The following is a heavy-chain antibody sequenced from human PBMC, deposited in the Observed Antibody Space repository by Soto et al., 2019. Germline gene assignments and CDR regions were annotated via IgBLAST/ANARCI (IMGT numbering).Heavy chain of an antibody. CDR3: ARDRGAGYYGMDI. J-gene: IGHJ6*02. V-gene: IGHV1-2*02. D-gene: IGHD3-16*01. Sequence: ASVKVSFKASEYTFTVYHMHWLRQAPGRGLEWMGRINPNSGDTNFAQTFQGRVAMTRDTSISTAYMELSRLTSDDTAVYYCARDRGAGYYGMDIWGQGTTVTVSS. CDR1: EYTFTVYH. CDR2: INPNSGDT.